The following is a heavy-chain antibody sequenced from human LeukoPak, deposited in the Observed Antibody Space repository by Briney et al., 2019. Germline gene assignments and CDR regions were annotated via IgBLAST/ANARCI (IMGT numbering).Heavy chain of an antibody. J-gene: IGHJ4*02. V-gene: IGHV3-74*01. CDR2: INSDGSWT. CDR1: GNYW. Sequence: GGSLRLSCAASGNYWIHWVRQVPGKGLVWVSHINSDGSWTSYADSVKGRFTVSKDNAKNTVYLQMNSLRAEDTAVYYCVGFYETYWGRGTLVTVSS. D-gene: IGHD2/OR15-2a*01. CDR3: VGFYETY.